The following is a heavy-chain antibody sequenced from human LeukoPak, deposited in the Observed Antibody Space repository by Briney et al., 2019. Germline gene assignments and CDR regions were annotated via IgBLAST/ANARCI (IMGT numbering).Heavy chain of an antibody. CDR2: IRYDGSDK. CDR3: ATDGFDP. CDR1: GVTFSRYG. V-gene: IGHV3-30*02. Sequence: PGGSLRLSCAASGVTFSRYGMHWVRQAPGKGLEWVSFIRYDGSDKYYVDSVKGRFTISRDNSKNTLYLQVNRLRVEDTAVYYCATDGFDPWGEGTLVTVSS. J-gene: IGHJ5*02.